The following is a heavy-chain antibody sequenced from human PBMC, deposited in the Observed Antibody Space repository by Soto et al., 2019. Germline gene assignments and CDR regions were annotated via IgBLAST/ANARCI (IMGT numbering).Heavy chain of an antibody. Sequence: VQLQESGPGLVKPSQTLSLTCTVSGGSISRGGYYWSWTRQNPGKGLEWFGYTYYSGSTYYNPSLRSRVTISVDTSKNQFSLKLSSVTAADTAVYYCARAIVVVTAIPHYGMDVWGQGTTVTVSS. V-gene: IGHV4-31*03. D-gene: IGHD2-21*02. CDR1: GGSISRGGYY. J-gene: IGHJ6*02. CDR3: ARAIVVVTAIPHYGMDV. CDR2: TYYSGST.